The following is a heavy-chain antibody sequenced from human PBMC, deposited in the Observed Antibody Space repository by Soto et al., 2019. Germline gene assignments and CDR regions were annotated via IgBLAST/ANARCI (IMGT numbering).Heavy chain of an antibody. CDR2: LSYDGTTE. Sequence: GGSLRLSCAASGFTFSNYIMHWVRQAPGKGLEWVAVLSYDGTTEYYTDSVKGRFTISRDNSKNTVYLQMNSLRAGDTAVYYCAKERIASAYLDSWGQGALVTVSS. CDR1: GFTFSNYI. D-gene: IGHD6-13*01. J-gene: IGHJ4*02. V-gene: IGHV3-30*18. CDR3: AKERIASAYLDS.